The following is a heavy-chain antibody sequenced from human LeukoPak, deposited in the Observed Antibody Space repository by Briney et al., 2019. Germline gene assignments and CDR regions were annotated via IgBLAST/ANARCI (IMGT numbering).Heavy chain of an antibody. CDR1: GGSFSGYY. J-gene: IGHJ5*02. CDR3: ARVDRPYYYGSGRRNWSDP. V-gene: IGHV4-34*01. D-gene: IGHD3-10*01. CDR2: INHSGST. Sequence: PSETLSLTCAVYGGSFSGYYWSWIRQPPGKGLEWIGEINHSGSTNYNPSLKSRVTISVDTSKNQFSLKLSSVTAADTAVYYCARVDRPYYYGSGRRNWSDPWGQGTLVTVSS.